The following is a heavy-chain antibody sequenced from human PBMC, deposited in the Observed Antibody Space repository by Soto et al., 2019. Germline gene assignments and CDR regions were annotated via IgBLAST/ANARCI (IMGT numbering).Heavy chain of an antibody. CDR2: ISESGDRQ. D-gene: IGHD7-27*01. Sequence: QVQLVQSGGGVVQAGNSLRLSCTASGLTFTSSSFHWVRQAPGKGLEWVAVISESGDRQYSTESVRGRFLISRDSSKNTVYLHMNSLRPEDTVVYFCARRLATNVSALGYWGQGALVTVSS. V-gene: IGHV3-30-3*01. J-gene: IGHJ4*02. CDR1: GLTFTSSS. CDR3: ARRLATNVSALGY.